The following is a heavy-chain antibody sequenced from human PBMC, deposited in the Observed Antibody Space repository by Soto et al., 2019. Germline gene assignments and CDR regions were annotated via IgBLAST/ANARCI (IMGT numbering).Heavy chain of an antibody. CDR2: VNAYNGER. J-gene: IGHJ4*01. Sequence: QVQLVQSGAEVKEPGASAKVSCKASGYTFTNYGINWVRQAPGQGLEWLGWVNAYNGERRYAQRVQARVIMTTDTSTTTAYMELRSLRSDDTAVYYCSRGTSIPASGDYWGHGTLVTVSS. CDR1: GYTFTNYG. D-gene: IGHD6-6*01. V-gene: IGHV1-18*01. CDR3: SRGTSIPASGDY.